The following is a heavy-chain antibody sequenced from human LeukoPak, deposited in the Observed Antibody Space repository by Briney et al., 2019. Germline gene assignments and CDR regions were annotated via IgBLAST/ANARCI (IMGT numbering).Heavy chain of an antibody. CDR3: ARRTVTTDFLDY. J-gene: IGHJ4*02. D-gene: IGHD4-17*01. V-gene: IGHV3-7*01. CDR1: GFTFSTYW. Sequence: GGSPRLSCAASGFTFSTYWMSWGRQAPGKGRGWGANIKQDGSEKYYVDSVKGRFTISRDNATNSLYLQMNSLRAEATAVYYCARRTVTTDFLDYWGQGTLVTVSS. CDR2: IKQDGSEK.